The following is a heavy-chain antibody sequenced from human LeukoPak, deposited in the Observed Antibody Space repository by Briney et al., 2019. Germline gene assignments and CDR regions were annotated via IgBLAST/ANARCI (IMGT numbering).Heavy chain of an antibody. CDR2: INAGNGNT. J-gene: IGHJ1*01. Sequence: ASVKVSCKASGYTFTSYAMHWVRQAPGQRLEWMGWINAGNGNTKYSQKFQGRVTITRDTSASTAYMELSSLRSEDTAVYYCARVHIAAAGTQVYFQHWGQGTLVTVSS. D-gene: IGHD6-13*01. CDR3: ARVHIAAAGTQVYFQH. V-gene: IGHV1-3*01. CDR1: GYTFTSYA.